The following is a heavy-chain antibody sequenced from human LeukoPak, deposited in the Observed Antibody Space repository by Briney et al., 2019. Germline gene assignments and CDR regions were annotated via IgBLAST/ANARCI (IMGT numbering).Heavy chain of an antibody. CDR3: AKPPEVGATVGYFDY. D-gene: IGHD1-26*01. CDR1: GFTFSSYG. J-gene: IGHJ4*02. Sequence: TGGSLRLSCAASGFTFSSYGMHWVRQAPGKGLEWVALISFDGSNQYYADSVKGQFTISRDNSKNTLYLQMNSLRAEDTAVYYCAKPPEVGATVGYFDYWGQGTLVTVSS. CDR2: ISFDGSNQ. V-gene: IGHV3-30*18.